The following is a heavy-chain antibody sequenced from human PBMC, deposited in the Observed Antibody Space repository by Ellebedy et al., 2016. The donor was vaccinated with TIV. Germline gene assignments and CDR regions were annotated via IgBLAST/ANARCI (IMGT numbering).Heavy chain of an antibody. D-gene: IGHD2-2*01. J-gene: IGHJ4*02. CDR2: IWYDGSNK. V-gene: IGHV3-33*01. Sequence: GESLKISXAASGFTFSSYGMHWVRQAPGKGLEWVAVIWYDGSNKYYADSVKGRFTISRDNSKNTLYLQMNSLRAEDTAVYYCAGPLLGSSTSYWGQGTLVTVSS. CDR3: AGPLLGSSTSY. CDR1: GFTFSSYG.